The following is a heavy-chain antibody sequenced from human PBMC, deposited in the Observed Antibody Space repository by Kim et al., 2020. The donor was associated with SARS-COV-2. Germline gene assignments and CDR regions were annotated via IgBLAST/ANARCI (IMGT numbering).Heavy chain of an antibody. Sequence: GSLRLSCAASGFTFTDYYMTWIRQAPGKGLDWISYISTSGSYTNYAGSVEGRFTISRDNAQNSVFLQMNNLRAEDTALYYCARVSRDGYKYFDSWGQGTLVTVSS. D-gene: IGHD5-12*01. CDR1: GFTFTDYY. V-gene: IGHV3-11*05. CDR2: ISTSGSYT. J-gene: IGHJ4*02. CDR3: ARVSRDGYKYFDS.